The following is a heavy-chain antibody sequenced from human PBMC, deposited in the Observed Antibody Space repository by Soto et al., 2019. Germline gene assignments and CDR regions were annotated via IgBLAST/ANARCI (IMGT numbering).Heavy chain of an antibody. J-gene: IGHJ4*02. Sequence: QVQLVQSGAEVKKPGASVKVSCKASGYTFTGYYMHWVRQAPGQGLEWMGWINPNSGGTNYAQKFQGWVTMTRDTSISTAYMELSRLRSDDTAVYYCARGPDIVVVVAATTCFDYWGQGTLVTVSS. CDR2: INPNSGGT. V-gene: IGHV1-2*04. CDR3: ARGPDIVVVVAATTCFDY. D-gene: IGHD2-15*01. CDR1: GYTFTGYY.